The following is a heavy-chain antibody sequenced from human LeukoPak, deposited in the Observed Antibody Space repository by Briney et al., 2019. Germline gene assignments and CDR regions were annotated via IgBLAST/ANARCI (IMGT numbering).Heavy chain of an antibody. D-gene: IGHD6-13*01. J-gene: IGHJ4*02. CDR2: ISGSGGST. CDR1: GFTFSSYA. CDR3: AKHYRGAAAARPYFDY. V-gene: IGHV3-23*01. Sequence: PGGSLRLSCAASGFTFSSYAMSWVRQAPGKGLEWVSAISGSGGSTYYADSVKGRFTISRDNSKNTLYLQMNSLRAGDTAVYYCAKHYRGAAAARPYFDYWGQGTLVTVSS.